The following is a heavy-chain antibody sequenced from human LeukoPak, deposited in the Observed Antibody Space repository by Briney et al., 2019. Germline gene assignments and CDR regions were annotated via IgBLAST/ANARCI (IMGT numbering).Heavy chain of an antibody. V-gene: IGHV3-30*03. CDR3: ARGPLGELSPDTFDF. J-gene: IGHJ3*01. CDR1: GFTFSSYG. D-gene: IGHD3-16*02. CDR2: ISYDGSNK. Sequence: PGGSLRLSCAASGFTFSSYGMHWVRQAPGKGLEWVAVISYDGSNKYYADSVKGRFTISRDSAENLLYLQMNSLRDEDTAVYFCARGPLGELSPDTFDFWGQGTMVTVSS.